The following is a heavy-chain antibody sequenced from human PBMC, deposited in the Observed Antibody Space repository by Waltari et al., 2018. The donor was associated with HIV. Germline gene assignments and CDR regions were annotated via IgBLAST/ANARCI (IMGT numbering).Heavy chain of an antibody. CDR1: GGSFEGYF. J-gene: IGHJ5*02. D-gene: IGHD6-19*01. Sequence: QIQLQQSGPGLVKPSETLSLTCTVSGGSFEGYFLTWVRQSPEKGLEWIGYISSNGKTTYNPALNGRVTFALDTSTSRFSLILRSVTAADTAVYYCATAPGRRADGLSPWSQGSLVTVS. CDR2: ISSNGKT. V-gene: IGHV4-59*12. CDR3: ATAPGRRADGLSP.